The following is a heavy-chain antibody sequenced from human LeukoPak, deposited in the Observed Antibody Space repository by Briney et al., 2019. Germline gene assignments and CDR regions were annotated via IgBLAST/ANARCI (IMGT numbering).Heavy chain of an antibody. CDR1: GYTFTSYD. D-gene: IGHD3-3*01. CDR2: MNPNSGNT. V-gene: IGHV1-8*01. J-gene: IGHJ6*02. CDR3: ARYSYYDFWSGYAYYYGMDV. Sequence: ASVTVSCKASGYTFTSYDINWVRQATGQGLEWMGWMNPNSGNTGYAQKFQGRVTMTRNTSISTAYMELSSLRSEDTAVYYCARYSYYDFWSGYAYYYGMDVWGQGTTVTVSS.